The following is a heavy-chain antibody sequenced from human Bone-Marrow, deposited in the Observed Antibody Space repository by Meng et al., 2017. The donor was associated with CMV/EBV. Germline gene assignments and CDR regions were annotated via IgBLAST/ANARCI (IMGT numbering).Heavy chain of an antibody. V-gene: IGHV1-69*10. J-gene: IGHJ4*02. D-gene: IGHD3-3*01. CDR1: GGTFSSYA. Sequence: SVKVSCKASGGTFSSYAISWVRQAPGQGLEWMGGIIPILGIANYAQKFQGRVTITADKSTRTAYMERSSLRSDDTPVYYWARGGLRILEWLLPNEPGTGGVREWDYWGQGTLVTGSS. CDR3: ARGGLRILEWLLPNEPGTGGVREWDY. CDR2: IIPILGIA.